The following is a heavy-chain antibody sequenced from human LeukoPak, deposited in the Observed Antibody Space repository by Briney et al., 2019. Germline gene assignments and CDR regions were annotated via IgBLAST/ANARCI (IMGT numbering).Heavy chain of an antibody. J-gene: IGHJ3*02. CDR1: GGSISSYY. V-gene: IGHV4-59*01. Sequence: SETLSLTCTVSGGSISSYYWSWIRQPPGKGLEWIGYIYYSGSTNYNPSLKSRVTISVDTSKNQFSLKLSSVTAADTAVNYCARVSNYLDAFDIWGQGTMVTVSS. CDR2: IYYSGST. D-gene: IGHD1-7*01. CDR3: ARVSNYLDAFDI.